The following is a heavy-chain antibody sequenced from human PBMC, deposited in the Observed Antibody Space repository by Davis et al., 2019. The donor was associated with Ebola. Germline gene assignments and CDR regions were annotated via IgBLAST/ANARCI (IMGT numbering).Heavy chain of an antibody. V-gene: IGHV4-59*11. CDR2: FSYTGRA. Sequence: PSETLSLTCTVSGVSISTHYWSWIRQPPGKRLEWIGSFSYTGRAYYNSSLNGRVTISADTSKNQFSLKLSSVTAADTAMYYCAERGGTVWGQGTLVTVSS. D-gene: IGHD1-1*01. CDR1: GVSISTHY. CDR3: AERGGTV. J-gene: IGHJ4*02.